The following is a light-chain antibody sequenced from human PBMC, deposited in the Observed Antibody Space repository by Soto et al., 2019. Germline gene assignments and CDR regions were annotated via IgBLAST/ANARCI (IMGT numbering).Light chain of an antibody. V-gene: IGKV3D-20*01. Sequence: EIVLTQSPATLSLSPGERATLSCGASQRVSSSSLAWYQQKPGLAPRLLIYDASSSATGIPDRFSCSGSGTDSTLTISSLEPEDFAVYYCHQYGNSPYTFGQGTKLEIK. CDR3: HQYGNSPYT. J-gene: IGKJ2*01. CDR1: QRVSSSS. CDR2: DAS.